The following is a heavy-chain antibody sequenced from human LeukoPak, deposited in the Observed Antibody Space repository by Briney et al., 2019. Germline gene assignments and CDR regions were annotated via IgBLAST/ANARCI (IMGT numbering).Heavy chain of an antibody. CDR1: GRSLSGYY. D-gene: IGHD3-16*01. CDR3: ARGGGDYYLDY. V-gene: IGHV4-34*01. CDR2: INHSGST. J-gene: IGHJ4*02. Sequence: PSETLSLTCAVYGRSLSGYYWSWIRQPPGKGLEWIGEINHSGSTNYNPSLKSRVIISVDTSKNQFSLKLSSVTAADTAVYYCARGGGDYYLDYWGQGTLVTVSS.